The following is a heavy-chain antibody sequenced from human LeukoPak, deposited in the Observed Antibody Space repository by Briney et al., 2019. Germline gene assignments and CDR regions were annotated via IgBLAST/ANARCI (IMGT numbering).Heavy chain of an antibody. CDR1: GYTFTGYY. CDR2: INPNSGGT. V-gene: IGHV1-2*02. CDR3: ARDNSGWYHWFDP. D-gene: IGHD6-19*01. J-gene: IGHJ5*02. Sequence: GASVKVSCKASGYTFTGYYMHWVRQAPGQGLEWMGWINPNSGGTNYAQKFQGRGTMTRDTSISTAYMELSRLRSDDTAVYYCARDNSGWYHWFDPWGQGTLVTVSS.